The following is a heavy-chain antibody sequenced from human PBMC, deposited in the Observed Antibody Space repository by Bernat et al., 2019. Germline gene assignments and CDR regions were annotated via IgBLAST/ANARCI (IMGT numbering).Heavy chain of an antibody. CDR3: ASRGGGRTWGDY. D-gene: IGHD1-1*01. CDR2: INPSGGST. CDR1: GYTFTSYY. V-gene: IGHV1-46*01. Sequence: QVQLVQSGAEVKKPGASVKVSCKASGYTFTSYYMHWVRQAPGQGLEWMGIINPSGGSTSYAQKFQGRVTMTRDTSISTAYMEVSSLRSEDTAVYYCASRGGGRTWGDYWGQGTLVTVSS. J-gene: IGHJ4*02.